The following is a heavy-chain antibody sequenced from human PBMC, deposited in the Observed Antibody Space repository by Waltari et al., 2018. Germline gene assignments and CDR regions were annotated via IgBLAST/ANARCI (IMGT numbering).Heavy chain of an antibody. CDR2: IKSDGSGT. CDR1: GFTFSSYW. J-gene: IGHJ3*01. V-gene: IGHV3-74*01. Sequence: EVQLVESGGGLVQPGGSLRVSCTASGFTFSSYWMHWVRQVPGKGLVWVSRIKSDGSGTSETDTGKGRCTISRDNAKNTLFQQMNSLRGENTAVYYCASGNSHAFDRWGQGTMVTVSS. D-gene: IGHD1-7*01. CDR3: ASGNSHAFDR.